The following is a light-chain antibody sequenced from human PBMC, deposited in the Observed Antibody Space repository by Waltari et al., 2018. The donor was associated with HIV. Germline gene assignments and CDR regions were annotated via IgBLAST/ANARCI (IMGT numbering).Light chain of an antibody. CDR3: QVWDSSTV. V-gene: IGLV3-9*01. Sequence: SYELTQPLSVSVALGQTARITCGGNNIGSKNVHWYQQKPGQAPVLVIYRDNNRPSGIPERFSVSNSANTATLTISRAQAGDEADYYCQVWDSSTVFGGGTKLTVL. CDR2: RDN. CDR1: NIGSKN. J-gene: IGLJ2*01.